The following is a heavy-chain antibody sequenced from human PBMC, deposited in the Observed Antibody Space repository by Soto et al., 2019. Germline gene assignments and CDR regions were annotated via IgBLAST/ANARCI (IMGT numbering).Heavy chain of an antibody. CDR2: IYSGGST. Sequence: GGSLRLSCAASGFTVSSNYMSWVRQAPGKGLEWVSVIYSGGSTYYADSVKGRFTISRDNSKNTLYLQMNSLRAEDTAVYYCARVGIEYSSSSYYYYMDVWGKGTTVTVSS. D-gene: IGHD6-6*01. J-gene: IGHJ6*03. CDR1: GFTVSSNY. CDR3: ARVGIEYSSSSYYYYMDV. V-gene: IGHV3-53*01.